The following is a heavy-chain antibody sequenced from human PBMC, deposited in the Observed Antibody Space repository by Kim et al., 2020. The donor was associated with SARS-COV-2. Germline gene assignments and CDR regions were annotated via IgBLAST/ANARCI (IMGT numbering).Heavy chain of an antibody. CDR2: ISAYNGNT. Sequence: ASVKVSCKASGYTFTSYGISWVRQAPGQGLEWMGWISAYNGNTNYAQKLQGRVTMTTDTSTSTAYMELRSLRSDDTAVYYCARDPRGGYSGYVALFRYWGQGTLVTVSS. CDR1: GYTFTSYG. V-gene: IGHV1-18*01. J-gene: IGHJ4*02. CDR3: ARDPRGGYSGYVALFRY. D-gene: IGHD5-12*01.